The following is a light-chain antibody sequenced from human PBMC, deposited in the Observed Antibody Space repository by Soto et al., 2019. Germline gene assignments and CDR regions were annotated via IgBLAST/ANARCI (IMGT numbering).Light chain of an antibody. CDR3: CSYAGSSTWV. J-gene: IGLJ3*02. CDR2: EGS. Sequence: QSALTQPASVSGSPGQSITISCTGTSSDVGSYNLVSWYQQHPGKAPKLMIYEGSKRPSGGSNRFSGSKSGNTASLTISGLQAEDEADYYCCSYAGSSTWVFGGGTKVTVL. V-gene: IGLV2-23*01. CDR1: SSDVGSYNL.